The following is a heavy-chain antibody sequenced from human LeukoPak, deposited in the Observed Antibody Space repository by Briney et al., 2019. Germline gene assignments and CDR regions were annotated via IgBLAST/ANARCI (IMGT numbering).Heavy chain of an antibody. CDR2: IWYDGSNK. J-gene: IGHJ3*02. CDR1: GFTFSSYG. D-gene: IGHD4-23*01. Sequence: GGSLRLSCAASGFTFSSYGMHWVRQAPGKGLEWVAVIWYDGSNKYYADSVKGRFTISRDNSKNTLYLQMNSLRAEDTAVYYCASTVGLNDAFDIWGQGTMVTVSS. CDR3: ASTVGLNDAFDI. V-gene: IGHV3-33*01.